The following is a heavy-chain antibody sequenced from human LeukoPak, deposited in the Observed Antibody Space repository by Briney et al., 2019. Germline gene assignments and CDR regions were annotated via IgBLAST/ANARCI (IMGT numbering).Heavy chain of an antibody. CDR3: ASAYSSLFDY. Sequence: SETLSLTCTVSGYSISSGYYWGWIRQPPGKGLEWIGSIYHSGSTYYNPSLKSRVTISVDTSKNQFSLKLSSVTAADTAVYCCASAYSSLFDYWGQGTLVTVSS. CDR2: IYHSGST. J-gene: IGHJ4*02. V-gene: IGHV4-38-2*02. D-gene: IGHD6-6*01. CDR1: GYSISSGYY.